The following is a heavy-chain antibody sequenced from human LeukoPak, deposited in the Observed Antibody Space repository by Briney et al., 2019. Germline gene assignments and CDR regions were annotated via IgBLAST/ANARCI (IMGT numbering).Heavy chain of an antibody. CDR1: GFTFRNYW. V-gene: IGHV3-7*01. Sequence: PGGSLRLSCAASGFTFRNYWMSWVRQAPGQGLEWVANISPDGSDRYCVDSVKGRFIISRDNVQNLLYMYMNNLRADDTAVYYCARDLGFSSEDYWGQGTLVTVSS. J-gene: IGHJ4*02. CDR3: ARDLGFSSEDY. CDR2: ISPDGSDR. D-gene: IGHD3-22*01.